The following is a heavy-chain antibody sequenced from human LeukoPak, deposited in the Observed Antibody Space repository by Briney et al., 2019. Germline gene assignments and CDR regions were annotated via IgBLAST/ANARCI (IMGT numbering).Heavy chain of an antibody. D-gene: IGHD1-26*01. Sequence: PGGSLRLSCAASGFTFSSYATSWVRQAPGKGLEWVSTISSSDGTTYYADSVKGRFTISRDNSKNTLFLQMNSLRAEDTAVYYCAKSGSYDAYWGQGTLVTVSS. CDR3: AKSGSYDAY. CDR2: ISSSDGTT. CDR1: GFTFSSYA. V-gene: IGHV3-23*01. J-gene: IGHJ4*02.